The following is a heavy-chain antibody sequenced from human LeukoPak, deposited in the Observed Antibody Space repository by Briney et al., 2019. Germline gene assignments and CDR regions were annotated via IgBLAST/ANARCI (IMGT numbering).Heavy chain of an antibody. J-gene: IGHJ4*02. CDR3: ANNGAGTVL. CDR1: GFTFSSYG. D-gene: IGHD6-13*01. V-gene: IGHV3-30*02. Sequence: GGSLRLSCAASGFTFSSYGMHWVRQAPGKGLEWVAFIRDDGSNKYYADPVKRRVTISRDNSNNTLYLQMHSLRAEDTAVYYCANNGAGTVLWGQGTLVTVSS. CDR2: IRDDGSNK.